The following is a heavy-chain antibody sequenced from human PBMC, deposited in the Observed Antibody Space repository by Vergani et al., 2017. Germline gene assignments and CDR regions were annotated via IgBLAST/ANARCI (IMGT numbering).Heavy chain of an antibody. J-gene: IGHJ5*02. Sequence: QVQLQESGPGLVKPSETLSLTCTVSGGSISSYYWSWIRQPPGKGLEWIGYNYYSGGTNYNPSRKSRVTIAVDPSKNQFSLKLSSVTAADTAVYYFARAYYDFWSGYSHGWFDPWGQGTLVTVSS. CDR3: ARAYYDFWSGYSHGWFDP. V-gene: IGHV4-59*01. D-gene: IGHD3-3*01. CDR2: NYYSGGT. CDR1: GGSISSYY.